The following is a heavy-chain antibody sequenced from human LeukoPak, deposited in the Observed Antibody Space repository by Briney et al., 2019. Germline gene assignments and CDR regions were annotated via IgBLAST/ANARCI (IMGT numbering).Heavy chain of an antibody. Sequence: PGGSLRLSCAASGFTVSSNYMSWVRQAPGKGLEWVSVIYSGGSTYYAGSVKGRFTISRDNSKNTLYLQMNSLRAEDTAVYYCARVARLTYFYDSSGYYPDYWGQGTLVTVSS. CDR2: IYSGGST. CDR3: ARVARLTYFYDSSGYYPDY. CDR1: GFTVSSNY. V-gene: IGHV3-53*01. D-gene: IGHD3-22*01. J-gene: IGHJ4*02.